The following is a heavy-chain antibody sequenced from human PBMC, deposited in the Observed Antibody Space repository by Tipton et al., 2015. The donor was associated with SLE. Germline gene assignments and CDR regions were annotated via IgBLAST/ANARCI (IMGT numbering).Heavy chain of an antibody. CDR2: INHSGST. CDR1: GGSFSGYY. V-gene: IGHV4-34*01. CDR3: ARGGGDPWYYYMDV. J-gene: IGHJ6*03. Sequence: TLSLTCAVYGGSFSGYYWSWIRQPPGKGLEWIGEINHSGSTNYNPSLKSRVTISVDTSKNQFSLKLSSVTAADTAVYYCARGGGDPWYYYMDVWGKGTTVTVSS. D-gene: IGHD3-16*01.